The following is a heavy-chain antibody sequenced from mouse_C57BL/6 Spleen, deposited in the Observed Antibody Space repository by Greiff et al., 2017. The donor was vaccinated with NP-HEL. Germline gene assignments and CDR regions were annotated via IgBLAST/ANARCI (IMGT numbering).Heavy chain of an antibody. D-gene: IGHD1-1*01. CDR3: ARKPFHYDGSSPFAY. V-gene: IGHV5-6*01. J-gene: IGHJ3*01. CDR2: ISSGGSYT. Sequence: EVQGVESGGDLVKPGGSLKLSCAASGFTFSSYGMSWVRQTPDKRLEWVATISSGGSYTYYPDSVKGRFTISRDNAKNTLYRQMSRRKSEDTAMYYCARKPFHYDGSSPFAYWGQGTLVTVSA. CDR1: GFTFSSYG.